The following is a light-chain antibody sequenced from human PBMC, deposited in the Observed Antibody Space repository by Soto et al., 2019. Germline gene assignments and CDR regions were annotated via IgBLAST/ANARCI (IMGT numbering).Light chain of an antibody. V-gene: IGKV1-39*01. CDR1: QSISSY. J-gene: IGKJ5*01. CDR2: AAS. CDR3: QQSYRTPIT. Sequence: DIQMTQSPSSLSASVGDRVTITCRASQSISSYLNWYQQKPGKXPKLLIYAASSLQSGVPSRFSGSGSGTAGSLTISSLQPEDFTTYYCQQSYRTPITSGQGTRREIK.